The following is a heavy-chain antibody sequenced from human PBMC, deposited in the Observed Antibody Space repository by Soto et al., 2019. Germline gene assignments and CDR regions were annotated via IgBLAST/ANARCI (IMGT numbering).Heavy chain of an antibody. CDR3: ARVGAGYSGYDFSPYFDY. V-gene: IGHV1-69*01. CDR2: IIPILGTA. Sequence: QVQLVQSGAEVKKPGSSVKVSCKASGGTFSSYAISWVRQAPGQGLEWRGGIIPILGTANYAQKFQGRVTITADESTSTAYMELSSLRSEDTAVYYCARVGAGYSGYDFSPYFDYWGQGTLVTVSS. D-gene: IGHD5-12*01. CDR1: GGTFSSYA. J-gene: IGHJ4*02.